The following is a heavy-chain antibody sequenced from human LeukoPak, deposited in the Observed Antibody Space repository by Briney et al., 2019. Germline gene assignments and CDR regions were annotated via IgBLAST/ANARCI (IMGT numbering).Heavy chain of an antibody. CDR2: IYYNGNS. V-gene: IGHV4-59*01. J-gene: IGHJ4*02. CDR3: ARDHSNGWWNYFDY. Sequence: TASETLSLTCTVSGGSMNNYYWTWIRQPPGKGLEWIGYIYYNGNSQYNPSLKSRVTMSIDTSKDQFSLKLSSVTAADTAIYYCARDHSNGWWNYFDYWGQGNLVTVSS. D-gene: IGHD6-19*01. CDR1: GGSMNNYY.